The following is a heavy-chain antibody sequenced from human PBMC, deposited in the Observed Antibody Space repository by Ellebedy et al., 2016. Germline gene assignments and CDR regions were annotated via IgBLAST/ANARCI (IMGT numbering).Heavy chain of an antibody. Sequence: GSLRLXCTVSSGSVSGYYWNWIRQPPGKGLEWVGYMFYSGRTNYNPSLKSRVTISVDTSKNQFSLKLSSVTAADTAMYYCARDITMVVRRFDPWGQGTLVTVSS. CDR3: ARDITMVVRRFDP. CDR2: MFYSGRT. V-gene: IGHV4-59*02. J-gene: IGHJ5*02. CDR1: SGSVSGYY. D-gene: IGHD3-22*01.